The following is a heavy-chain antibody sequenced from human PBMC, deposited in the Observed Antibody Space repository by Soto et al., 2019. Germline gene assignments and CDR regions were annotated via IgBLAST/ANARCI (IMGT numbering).Heavy chain of an antibody. D-gene: IGHD3-10*01. Sequence: QITLKESGPTLVRPTQTLTLTCTFSGFSLSTTGVGVGWIRQPPGKALEWLALIYWDDDKRYSPSLKSRHTSTSFTCKNQVILTINTTEPVDSASCYCAKPLCDYGFSRKRATYIHPWGHGTLVTSSS. CDR1: GFSLSTTGVG. CDR2: IYWDDDK. CDR3: AKPLCDYGFSRKRATYIHP. V-gene: IGHV2-5*02. J-gene: IGHJ1*01.